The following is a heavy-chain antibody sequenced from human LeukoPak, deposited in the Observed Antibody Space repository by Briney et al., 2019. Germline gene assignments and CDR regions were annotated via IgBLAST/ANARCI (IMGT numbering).Heavy chain of an antibody. Sequence: GGSLRLSCAASGFTFSSYSMNWVRQAPGKGLEWVSYISSSSSTIYYAGSVKGRFTISRDNAKNSLYLQMNSLRAEDTAVYYCARALGYCSGGSCYAPDYWGQGTLVTVSS. D-gene: IGHD2-15*01. CDR3: ARALGYCSGGSCYAPDY. CDR1: GFTFSSYS. V-gene: IGHV3-48*04. CDR2: ISSSSSTI. J-gene: IGHJ4*02.